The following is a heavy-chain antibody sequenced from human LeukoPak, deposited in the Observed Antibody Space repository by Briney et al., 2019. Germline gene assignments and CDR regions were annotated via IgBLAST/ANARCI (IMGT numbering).Heavy chain of an antibody. J-gene: IGHJ4*02. D-gene: IGHD5-24*01. V-gene: IGHV4-59*12. Sequence: SETLSLTCTVSGGSISSYYWSWIRQPPGKGLEWIGYIYYSGSTNYNPSLKSRVTISVDTSKNQFSLKLSSVTAADTAVYYCAKRAHGYKRWGFAYWGQGTLVTVSS. CDR2: IYYSGST. CDR1: GGSISSYY. CDR3: AKRAHGYKRWGFAY.